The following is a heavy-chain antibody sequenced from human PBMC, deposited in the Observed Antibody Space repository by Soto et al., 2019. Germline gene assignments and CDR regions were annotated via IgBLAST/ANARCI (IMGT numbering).Heavy chain of an antibody. D-gene: IGHD2-15*01. V-gene: IGHV3-30*18. CDR3: AKDGYKDPRYCSGGGCYKFGLDY. CDR1: GFTFSSYG. CDR2: ISYDGSNK. Sequence: QVQLVESGGGVVQPGRSLRLSCAASGFTFSSYGMHWVRQAPGKGLEWVAVISYDGSNKYYADSVKGRFTISRDNSKNTLYLQMNSLRAEDTAVYYCAKDGYKDPRYCSGGGCYKFGLDYWGQGTLVTVSS. J-gene: IGHJ4*02.